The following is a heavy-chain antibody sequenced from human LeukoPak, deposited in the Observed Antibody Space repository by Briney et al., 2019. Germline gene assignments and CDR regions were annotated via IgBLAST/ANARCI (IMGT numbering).Heavy chain of an antibody. CDR2: ITSNGGST. CDR3: VKKTTSWYYFDY. V-gene: IGHV3-64D*06. J-gene: IGHJ4*02. D-gene: IGHD2-2*01. Sequence: PGGSLRLSCSGPGFTFSSYAMHWVRQAPGKGLEYVSAITSNGGSTYYADSVKGRFTISRDNSKNTLYLQMSSLRAEDTAVYYCVKKTTSWYYFDYWGQGTLVTVSS. CDR1: GFTFSSYA.